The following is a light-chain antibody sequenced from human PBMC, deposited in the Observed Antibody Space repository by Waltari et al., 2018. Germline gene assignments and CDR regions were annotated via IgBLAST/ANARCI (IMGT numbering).Light chain of an antibody. Sequence: SCRASQSVTGRLVWYQQKPGQAPRLLIYGTSSRATGIPDRFSGSGSGTDFSLTISRLEPEDFAVYYCQQHGSLPATFGQGTKVEVK. CDR2: GTS. J-gene: IGKJ1*01. CDR3: QQHGSLPAT. V-gene: IGKV3-20*01. CDR1: QSVTGR.